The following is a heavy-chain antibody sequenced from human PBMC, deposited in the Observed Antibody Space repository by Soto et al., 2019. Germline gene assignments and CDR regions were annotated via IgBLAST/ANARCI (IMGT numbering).Heavy chain of an antibody. J-gene: IGHJ3*02. CDR1: GFTFSNYW. CDR2: IKPDGSEK. V-gene: IGHV3-7*04. CDR3: ARDDRFGSGTSAAIDI. Sequence: SLRLSCTASGFTFSNYWMAWVRQAPGKGLECVANIKPDGSEKYYVDSVKGRFTISRDNAKNSLFLQMNSLRAEDTAVYFCARDDRFGSGTSAAIDIWGQGTMVTVSS. D-gene: IGHD3-10*01.